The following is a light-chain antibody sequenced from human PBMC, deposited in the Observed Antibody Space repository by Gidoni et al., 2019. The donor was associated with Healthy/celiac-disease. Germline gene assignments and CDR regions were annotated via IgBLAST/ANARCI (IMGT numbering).Light chain of an antibody. CDR1: QSISSY. V-gene: IGKV1-39*01. Sequence: DIQMTQSPSSLSASVGDRVTITCRASQSISSYLNWYQQKPGKAPKLLIYAPYILQSCVPSRFSGSGSGTDFTLTISSLQPEDFATYYCQQNYSTPRTFGQGTKVEIK. J-gene: IGKJ1*01. CDR2: APY. CDR3: QQNYSTPRT.